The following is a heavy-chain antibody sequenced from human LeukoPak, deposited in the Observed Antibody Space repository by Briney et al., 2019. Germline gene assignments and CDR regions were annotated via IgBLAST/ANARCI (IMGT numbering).Heavy chain of an antibody. CDR2: IYYSGST. Sequence: PSETLSLTCTVSGGSISSYYWSWIRQPPGKGLEWIGYIYYSGSTNYNLSLKSRVTISVDTSKNQFSLKLSSVTAADTAVYYCARESGGYELDYWGQGTLVTVSS. CDR3: ARESGGYELDY. J-gene: IGHJ4*02. CDR1: GGSISSYY. V-gene: IGHV4-59*01. D-gene: IGHD5-12*01.